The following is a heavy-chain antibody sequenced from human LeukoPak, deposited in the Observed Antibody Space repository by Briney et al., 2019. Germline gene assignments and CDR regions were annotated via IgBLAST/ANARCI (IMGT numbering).Heavy chain of an antibody. D-gene: IGHD6-19*01. CDR2: VSWNSGSI. CDR3: TKDKPPRSSGWYGWFDP. V-gene: IGHV3-9*01. Sequence: LSLTCAVSGYSISSGYYWGWIRQPPGKGLEWVSGVSWNSGSIGYADSVKGRFTISRDNAKNSLYLQMNSLRAEDTALYYCTKDKPPRSSGWYGWFDPWGQGTLVTVSS. J-gene: IGHJ5*02. CDR1: GYSISSGYY.